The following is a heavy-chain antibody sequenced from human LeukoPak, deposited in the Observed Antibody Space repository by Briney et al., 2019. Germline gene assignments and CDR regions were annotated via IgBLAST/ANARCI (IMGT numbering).Heavy chain of an antibody. CDR1: GGSISSYY. J-gene: IGHJ4*02. CDR3: ASGYSSSWADY. V-gene: IGHV4-59*01. Sequence: SETLSLTCAVYGGSISSYYWSWIRQPPGKGLEWIGYIYYSGSTNYNPSLKSRVTISVDTSKNQFSLKLSSVTAADTAVYYCASGYSSSWADYWGQGTLVTVSS. CDR2: IYYSGST. D-gene: IGHD6-13*01.